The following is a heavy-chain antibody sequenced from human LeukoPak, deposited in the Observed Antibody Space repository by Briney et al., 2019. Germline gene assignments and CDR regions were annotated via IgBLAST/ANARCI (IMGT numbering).Heavy chain of an antibody. D-gene: IGHD3-22*01. Sequence: SETLSLTCTVSTDSNSKSLYHWAWVRQPPGKGLGWIAEIYYQGNTYYNPSLSGRVTISVDTSKNQFSLQLNAVTAADTALYFCASVKLGYYYDTNGYFDSWGQGIPVTVSS. CDR3: ASVKLGYYYDTNGYFDS. V-gene: IGHV4-39*07. CDR1: TDSNSKSLYH. CDR2: IYYQGNT. J-gene: IGHJ4*02.